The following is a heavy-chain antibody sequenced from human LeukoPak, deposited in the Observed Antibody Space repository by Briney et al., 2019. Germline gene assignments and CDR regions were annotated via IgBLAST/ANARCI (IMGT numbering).Heavy chain of an antibody. CDR1: GLTFSSHE. Sequence: TGGSLRLSCAASGLTFSSHEMNWVRQAPGKGREWVSYISRSGSTIYYAHSVKGRFTISRDNAKNSPYLKMDSLRVDDRAVYYCARDKVSGPTLLDYWGQGTLVTVSS. CDR2: ISRSGSTI. CDR3: ARDKVSGPTLLDY. J-gene: IGHJ4*02. V-gene: IGHV3-48*03. D-gene: IGHD5/OR15-5a*01.